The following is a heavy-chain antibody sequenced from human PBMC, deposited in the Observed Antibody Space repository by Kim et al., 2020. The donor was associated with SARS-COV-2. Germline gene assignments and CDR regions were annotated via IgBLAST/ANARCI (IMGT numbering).Heavy chain of an antibody. J-gene: IGHJ4*02. Sequence: ADSVKGRFTVSRDNSRNTLYLQLDSLRTDDTAFYYCAKRDGSAWHYYDNWGQGTLVTVSS. D-gene: IGHD6-19*01. V-gene: IGHV3-30*02. CDR3: AKRDGSAWHYYDN.